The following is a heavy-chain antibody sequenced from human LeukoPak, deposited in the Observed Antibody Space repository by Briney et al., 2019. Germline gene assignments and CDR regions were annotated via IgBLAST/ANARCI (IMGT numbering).Heavy chain of an antibody. V-gene: IGHV3-23*01. Sequence: GGSLRLSCAASGFSSTSYAMSWVRQAPGKGLEWVSVISGSGDSTYYADSVKGRFTISRDNSKSTLYLQMNSLRAEDTAVYYCAGGWIQLWNDAFDIWGQGTMVTVSS. D-gene: IGHD5-18*01. J-gene: IGHJ3*02. CDR3: AGGWIQLWNDAFDI. CDR2: ISGSGDST. CDR1: GFSSTSYA.